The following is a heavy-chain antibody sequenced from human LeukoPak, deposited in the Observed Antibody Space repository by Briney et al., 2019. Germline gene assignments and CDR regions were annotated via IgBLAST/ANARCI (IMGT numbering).Heavy chain of an antibody. CDR2: IYYSGST. D-gene: IGHD5-12*01. J-gene: IGHJ4*02. CDR3: ERGRIVATPFDY. CDR1: GGSISSYY. V-gene: IGHV4-59*01. Sequence: PSETLSLTCTVSGGSISSYYWSWIRQPPGKGLEWIGYIYYSGSTNYNPSLKSRVTISVDTSKNQFSLKLSSVTAADTAVYYCERGRIVATPFDYWGQGTLVTVSS.